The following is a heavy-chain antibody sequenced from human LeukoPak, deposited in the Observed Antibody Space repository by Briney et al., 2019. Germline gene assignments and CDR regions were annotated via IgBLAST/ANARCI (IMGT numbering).Heavy chain of an antibody. CDR1: GYTFTSYD. CDR3: ARSPVGVRKKHDF. D-gene: IGHD3-10*01. V-gene: IGHV1-8*01. CDR2: MNPTSGHT. Sequence: ASVKVSCKASGYTFTSYDINWVRQATGQGLEWMGWMNPTSGHTGYAQNFQGRVTMARDTSISTAYMELNSLTSEDTAVYYCARSPVGVRKKHDFWGQGTLVIVSS. J-gene: IGHJ4*02.